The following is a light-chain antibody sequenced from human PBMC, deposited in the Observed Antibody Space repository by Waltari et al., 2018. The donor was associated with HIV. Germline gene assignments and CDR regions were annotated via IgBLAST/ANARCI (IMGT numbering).Light chain of an antibody. J-gene: IGKJ2*01. CDR1: QTITYW. CDR2: KAS. V-gene: IGKV1-5*03. CDR3: QQYNSDPYT. Sequence: IQMTQSPSALSASVGDRVTITCRASQTITYWLAWYQQKPGKAPKLLIYKASTLQSGVPSRFSGSGSGTDFTLTISNLQPDDFATYYCQQYNSDPYTFGQGTKLEIK.